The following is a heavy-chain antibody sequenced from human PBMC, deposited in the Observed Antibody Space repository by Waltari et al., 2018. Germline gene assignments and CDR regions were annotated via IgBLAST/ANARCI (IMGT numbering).Heavy chain of an antibody. CDR1: GYTLTELS. Sequence: QVQLVQSGAEVKKPGASVKVSCKVSGYTLTELSMHWVRQAPGKGLEWMGVFEPEERETIYAPKFQGRVTMTEDTSTDTAYMELSSLRSEDTAVYYCATPSQWELQIGAFDIWGQGTMVTVSS. CDR2: FEPEERET. D-gene: IGHD1-26*01. V-gene: IGHV1-24*01. CDR3: ATPSQWELQIGAFDI. J-gene: IGHJ3*02.